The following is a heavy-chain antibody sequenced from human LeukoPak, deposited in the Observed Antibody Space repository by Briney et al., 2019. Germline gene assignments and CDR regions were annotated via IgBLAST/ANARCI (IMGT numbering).Heavy chain of an antibody. CDR1: GGSISSYY. D-gene: IGHD1-26*01. CDR2: IYYSGST. CDR3: ARRSWGAKAQYYFDY. V-gene: IGHV4-59*01. J-gene: IGHJ4*02. Sequence: SETLSLTCTVSGGSISSYYWSWIRQPPGKGLEWIGYIYYSGSTNYNPSLKSRVTISVDTSKNQFSLKLSSVTAADTAVYYCARRSWGAKAQYYFDYWGQGTLVTVSS.